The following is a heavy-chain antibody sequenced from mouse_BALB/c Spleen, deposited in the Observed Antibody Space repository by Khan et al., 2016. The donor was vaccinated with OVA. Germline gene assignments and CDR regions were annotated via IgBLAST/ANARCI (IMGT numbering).Heavy chain of an antibody. Sequence: QVQLKESGAELVKPGASVKLSCKASGYTFTSYYIYWMKQRPGQGLEWIGEINPSNGGTNFNEKFKSKATLTVAKSSSPAYMQLSSLTSEDSAVYYCTRGGYGDFADWGQGTLVTVSA. CDR2: INPSNGGT. CDR3: TRGGYGDFAD. D-gene: IGHD1-2*01. V-gene: IGHV1S81*02. J-gene: IGHJ3*01. CDR1: GYTFTSYY.